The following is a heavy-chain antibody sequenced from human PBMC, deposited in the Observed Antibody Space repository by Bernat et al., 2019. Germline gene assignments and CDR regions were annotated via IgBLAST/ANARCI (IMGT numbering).Heavy chain of an antibody. CDR3: ARGGSYYDSSGYYSTPDD. Sequence: EVQLVESGGGLVQPGGSLRLSCAASGFTFSSYWMHWVRHPPGKGLVWVSRINSDGSSTSYADSVKGRYTRSRDNAKNTLYLQMNRLRAEDTAVYYCARGGSYYDSSGYYSTPDDWGQGTLVTVSS. CDR2: INSDGSST. D-gene: IGHD3-22*01. J-gene: IGHJ4*02. CDR1: GFTFSSYW. V-gene: IGHV3-74*01.